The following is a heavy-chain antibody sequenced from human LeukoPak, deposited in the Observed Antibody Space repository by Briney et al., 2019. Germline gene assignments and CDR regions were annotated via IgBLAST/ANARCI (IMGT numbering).Heavy chain of an antibody. CDR2: IKQDGSEK. CDR1: GFTFRNYW. J-gene: IGHJ3*01. CDR3: ARDRGGAESRGFDAFDL. Sequence: GGSLRLLCAPSGFTFRNYWMNWVRQAPGKGLEWVANIKQDGSEKHYVDSVKGRFTISRDNAKNSLYLQMNSLRVDDTVVYYCARDRGGAESRGFDAFDLWGQGTIVSVS. V-gene: IGHV3-7*01. D-gene: IGHD2-15*01.